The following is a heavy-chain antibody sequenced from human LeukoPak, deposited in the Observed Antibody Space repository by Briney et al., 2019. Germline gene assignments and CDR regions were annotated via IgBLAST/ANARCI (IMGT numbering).Heavy chain of an antibody. D-gene: IGHD6-6*01. CDR2: IVVGSGNT. CDR1: GFTFTSSA. V-gene: IGHV1-58*01. CDR3: AAGQLTGIEVDAFDI. J-gene: IGHJ3*02. Sequence: ASVKVSCKASGFTFTSSAAQWVRQARGQRLEWIGWIVVGSGNTNYAQKFQERVTITRDMSTSTAYMELSSLRSEDTAVYYCAAGQLTGIEVDAFDIWGQGTMVTVSS.